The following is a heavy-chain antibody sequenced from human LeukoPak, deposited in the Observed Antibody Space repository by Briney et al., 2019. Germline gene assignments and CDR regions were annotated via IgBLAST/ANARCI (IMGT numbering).Heavy chain of an antibody. CDR3: AVEGSDETNWFDP. D-gene: IGHD5-24*01. Sequence: ASVKVSCKASGYTFTGYYMHWVRQAPGQGLEWMGWINPNSGGTNYAQKFQGRVTMTRDTSISTAYMELSRLRSDDTAVYYCAVEGSDETNWFDPWGQGTLVTVSS. CDR1: GYTFTGYY. J-gene: IGHJ5*02. CDR2: INPNSGGT. V-gene: IGHV1-2*02.